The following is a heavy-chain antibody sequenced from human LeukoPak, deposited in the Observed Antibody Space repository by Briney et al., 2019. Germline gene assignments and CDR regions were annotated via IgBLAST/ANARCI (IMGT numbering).Heavy chain of an antibody. Sequence: ASVKVSCKASGYTFTSYDINWVRQAPGQGLEWMGWLSPNSGGINSAQKFQGRVTMTRDTSISTAYMELNRLRSDDTAVYYCARCSTSCSNFDYWGQGTLVTVSS. CDR1: GYTFTSYD. D-gene: IGHD2-2*01. V-gene: IGHV1-2*02. J-gene: IGHJ4*02. CDR3: ARCSTSCSNFDY. CDR2: LSPNSGGI.